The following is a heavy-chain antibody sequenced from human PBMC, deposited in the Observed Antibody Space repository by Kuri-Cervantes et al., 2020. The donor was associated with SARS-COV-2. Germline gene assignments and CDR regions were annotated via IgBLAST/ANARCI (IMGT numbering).Heavy chain of an antibody. V-gene: IGHV3-48*01. J-gene: IGHJ6*02. Sequence: GESLKIPCAASGLTFRVYGLHWVRQAPGKGLEWVSYVSSSSNTIHYADSVKGRFTISRDNAKKSLFLQMNSLRAEDTAVYYCASEVIPNPSEKYAYYGLDVWGHGTTITVSS. CDR1: GLTFRVYG. CDR2: VSSSSNTI. CDR3: ASEVIPNPSEKYAYYGLDV. D-gene: IGHD1-26*01.